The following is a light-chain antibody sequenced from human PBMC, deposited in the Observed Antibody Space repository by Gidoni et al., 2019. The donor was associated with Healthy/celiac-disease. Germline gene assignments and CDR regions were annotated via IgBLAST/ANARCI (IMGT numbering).Light chain of an antibody. Sequence: DIQMPQSPSTLSASVVDRVTITCRARQSISSWLAWYQQKPGKAPKLLIDKASSLESGVPSRFSGSGSVTEFTLTISSLQPDDFATYYCQQYNSYPGTFGQGTKVEIK. CDR1: QSISSW. J-gene: IGKJ1*01. CDR3: QQYNSYPGT. V-gene: IGKV1-5*03. CDR2: KAS.